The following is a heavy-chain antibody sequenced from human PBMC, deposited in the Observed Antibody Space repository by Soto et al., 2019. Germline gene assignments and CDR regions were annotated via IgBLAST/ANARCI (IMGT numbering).Heavy chain of an antibody. Sequence: PSETLSLTCTVSGGSISSSSYYWGWIRQPPGKGLEWIGSIYYSGSTYYNPSLKSRVTISVDTSKNQFSLKLSSVTAADTAVYYCARHGSGLRYFDWLLQELDYWGQGTLVTVSS. D-gene: IGHD3-9*01. CDR2: IYYSGST. J-gene: IGHJ4*02. CDR3: ARHGSGLRYFDWLLQELDY. V-gene: IGHV4-39*01. CDR1: GGSISSSSYY.